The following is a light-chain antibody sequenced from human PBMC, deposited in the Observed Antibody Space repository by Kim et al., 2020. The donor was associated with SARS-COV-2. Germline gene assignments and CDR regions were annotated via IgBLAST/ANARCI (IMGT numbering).Light chain of an antibody. CDR1: QSVLCRSRNKNY. CDR3: QQYHSTPYT. V-gene: IGKV4-1*01. J-gene: IGKJ2*01. Sequence: STINCKSSQSVLCRSRNKNYIAWCQQKPGQPPKVLIYWASTRESGVPDRFSGTGSGTDFTLTISSLQAEDVAVYYCQQYHSTPYTFGQGTKVDIK. CDR2: WAS.